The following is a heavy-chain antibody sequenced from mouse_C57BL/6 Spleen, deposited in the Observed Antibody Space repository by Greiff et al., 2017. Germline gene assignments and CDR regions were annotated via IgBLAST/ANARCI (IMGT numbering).Heavy chain of an antibody. CDR1: GYTFTSYW. CDR2: IYPSDSET. D-gene: IGHD2-1*01. CDR3: ARGGYGNYGFPMDY. J-gene: IGHJ4*01. V-gene: IGHV1-61*01. Sequence: QVQLQQPGAELVRPGSSVKLSCKASGYTFTSYWMDWVKQRPGQGLEWIGNIYPSDSETHYNQKFKGKATLTVDKSSSTAYMQLSSLTSEDSAVYYCARGGYGNYGFPMDYWGQGTSVTVSS.